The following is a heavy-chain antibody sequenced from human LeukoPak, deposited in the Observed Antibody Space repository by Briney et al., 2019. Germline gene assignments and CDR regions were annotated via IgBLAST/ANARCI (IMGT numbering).Heavy chain of an antibody. Sequence: GRSLRLSCAASGFTFSSYGMHWVRQAPGGGLEWVAVISYDGSNKYYADSVKGRFTISRDNSDNTMFLQMNSLRPEDTAVYFCARASYSGYDYLKYWGQGTLVTVSS. D-gene: IGHD5-12*01. CDR2: ISYDGSNK. CDR1: GFTFSSYG. V-gene: IGHV3-30*03. J-gene: IGHJ4*02. CDR3: ARASYSGYDYLKY.